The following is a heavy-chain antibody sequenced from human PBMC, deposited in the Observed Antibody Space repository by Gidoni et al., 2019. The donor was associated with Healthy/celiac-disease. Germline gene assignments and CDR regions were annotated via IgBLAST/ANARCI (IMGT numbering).Heavy chain of an antibody. CDR2: RSYDGSNK. V-gene: IGHV3-30-3*01. CDR3: ASLGRSGYDRPGDY. J-gene: IGHJ4*02. Sequence: QVQLVESGGGVVQPGRSLRLSFAASGFTFSSYAMHWVRQAPGKGLEWVAVRSYDGSNKYYADSVKGRFTISRDNSKNTLYLQMNSLRAEDTAVYYCASLGRSGYDRPGDYWGQGTLVTVSS. D-gene: IGHD3-3*01. CDR1: GFTFSSYA.